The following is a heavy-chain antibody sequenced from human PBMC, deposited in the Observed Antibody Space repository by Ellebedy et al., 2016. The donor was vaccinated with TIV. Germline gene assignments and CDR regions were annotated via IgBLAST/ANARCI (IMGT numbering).Heavy chain of an antibody. Sequence: SETLSLTCTVSGGSIRSYYWSWIRQPPGKGLEWIGEIIQSGTMNYSPSLKSRVTISVDKSKNQFSLRLSSVTAADTAVYFCARGIYNSGSVDYWGQGTLVTVSS. J-gene: IGHJ4*02. CDR1: GGSIRSYY. V-gene: IGHV4-34*01. D-gene: IGHD3-10*01. CDR2: IIQSGTM. CDR3: ARGIYNSGSVDY.